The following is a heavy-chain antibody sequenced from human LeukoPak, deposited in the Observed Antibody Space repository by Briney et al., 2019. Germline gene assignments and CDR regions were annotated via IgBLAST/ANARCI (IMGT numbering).Heavy chain of an antibody. V-gene: IGHV3-66*01. J-gene: IGHJ4*02. D-gene: IGHD4-17*01. CDR3: ARDQVPGDYVDY. Sequence: PGGSLRLSCAASRFTFSSYSMSWVRQAPGKGLEWVSVIYSGGSTYYADSVKGRFTISRDNSKNTLYLQMNSLRAEDTAVYYCARDQVPGDYVDYWGQGTLVTVSS. CDR2: IYSGGST. CDR1: RFTFSSYS.